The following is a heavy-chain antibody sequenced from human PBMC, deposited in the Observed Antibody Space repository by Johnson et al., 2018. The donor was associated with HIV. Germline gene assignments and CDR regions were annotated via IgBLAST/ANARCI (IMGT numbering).Heavy chain of an antibody. J-gene: IGHJ3*02. CDR2: ISWNTGNI. CDR3: AKANWNGDAFDI. D-gene: IGHD1-1*01. Sequence: VQLVESGGGLVQPGSSLRLSCAASGFRFDDYAMHWVRQAPGKGLEWVSGISWNTGNIGYADSVKGRFTISRDNAKNSLYLQMNSLRAEDTALYYCAKANWNGDAFDIWGQGTMVTVSS. V-gene: IGHV3-9*01. CDR1: GFRFDDYA.